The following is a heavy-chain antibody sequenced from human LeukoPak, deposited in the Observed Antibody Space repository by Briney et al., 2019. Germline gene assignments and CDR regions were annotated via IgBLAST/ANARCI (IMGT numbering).Heavy chain of an antibody. CDR2: ISGSGGST. V-gene: IGHV3-23*01. D-gene: IGHD2-8*01. Sequence: PGGSLRLSCAASGFTFSSYAMSWVRQAPGKGLEWVSAISGSGGSTYYADSVKGRFTIPRDNSKNTLYLQMNSLRAEDTAVYYCAKDRMDYYGMDVWGQGTTVTVSS. J-gene: IGHJ6*02. CDR3: AKDRMDYYGMDV. CDR1: GFTFSSYA.